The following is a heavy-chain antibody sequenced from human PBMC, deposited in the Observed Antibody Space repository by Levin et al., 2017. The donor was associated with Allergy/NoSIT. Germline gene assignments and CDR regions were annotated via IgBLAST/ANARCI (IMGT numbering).Heavy chain of an antibody. V-gene: IGHV4-39*07. Sequence: PSETLSLTCTVSGDSIRSSNYYWGWIRQPPGKGLEWIGCIYYSGIADYSPSLKSRVTFSVDTSKNQFSLKLTSVTAADTAVYYCARELGRSGYFDFWGQGTLATVSS. CDR3: ARELGRSGYFDF. CDR1: GDSIRSSNYY. D-gene: IGHD2-15*01. J-gene: IGHJ4*02. CDR2: IYYSGIA.